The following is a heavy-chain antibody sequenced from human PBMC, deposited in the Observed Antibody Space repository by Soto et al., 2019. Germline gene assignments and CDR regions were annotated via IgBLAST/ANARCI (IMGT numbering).Heavy chain of an antibody. CDR1: GYGFTTYG. CDR3: ARGRYGDY. Sequence: QVHLVQSGAEVKKPGASVKVSCKGSGYGFTTYGITWVRQAPGQGPEWMAWISAHNGNTNYAQKLQGRVTVTRDTSTSTAYMELRSLRSDATAVYYCARGRYGDYWGQGALVTVSS. J-gene: IGHJ4*02. D-gene: IGHD1-1*01. V-gene: IGHV1-18*01. CDR2: ISAHNGNT.